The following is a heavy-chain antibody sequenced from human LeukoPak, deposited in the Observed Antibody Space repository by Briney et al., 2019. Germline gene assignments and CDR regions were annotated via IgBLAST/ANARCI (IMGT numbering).Heavy chain of an antibody. Sequence: SETLSLTCTVSGYSIRSGYYWGWIRQPPGTGLEWIGSILHSGSTFYNPSLKSRVTISVDTSKNQFSLRLSSVTAADTAVYYCAIVSSSWYFSSAFDIWGQGTMVTVSS. CDR1: GYSIRSGYY. CDR2: ILHSGST. J-gene: IGHJ3*02. CDR3: AIVSSSWYFSSAFDI. V-gene: IGHV4-38-2*02. D-gene: IGHD6-13*01.